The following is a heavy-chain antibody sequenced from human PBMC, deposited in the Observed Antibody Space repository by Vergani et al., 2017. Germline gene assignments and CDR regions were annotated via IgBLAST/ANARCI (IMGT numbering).Heavy chain of an antibody. CDR1: GGSFSGYY. J-gene: IGHJ6*02. Sequence: QVQLQQWGAGLLKPSETLSLTCAVYGGSFSGYYWSWIRQPPGKGLEWIGYIYYSGSTNYNPSLKSRVTISVDTSKNQFSLKLSSVTAADTAVYYCARDGTSRDGYNSPSLRSNYGMDVWGQGTTVTVSS. V-gene: IGHV4-34*11. D-gene: IGHD5-24*01. CDR3: ARDGTSRDGYNSPSLRSNYGMDV. CDR2: IYYSGST.